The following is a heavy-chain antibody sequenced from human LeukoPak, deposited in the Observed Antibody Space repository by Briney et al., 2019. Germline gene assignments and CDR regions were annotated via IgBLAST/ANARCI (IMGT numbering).Heavy chain of an antibody. CDR3: AREGSGWYALDY. V-gene: IGHV4-59*01. J-gene: IGHJ4*02. Sequence: SETLSLTCTVSGGSISGYYWSWIRQPPGKGLGYIGYIYDSGITNYNPTLKSRVTISSDTSKNQFSLKVTSVTAADTAVYYCAREGSGWYALDYWGQGTLVTVSS. D-gene: IGHD6-19*01. CDR2: IYDSGIT. CDR1: GGSISGYY.